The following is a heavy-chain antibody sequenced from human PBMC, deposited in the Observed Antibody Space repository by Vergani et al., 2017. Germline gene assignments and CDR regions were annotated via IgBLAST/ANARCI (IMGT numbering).Heavy chain of an antibody. J-gene: IGHJ5*02. V-gene: IGHV4-61*02. CDR1: GGSISSDSYY. D-gene: IGHD3-10*01. CDR2: IYITGST. Sequence: QVQLQESGPGLVKPSQTLSLTCTVSGGSISSDSYYWNWIRQPAGKGLEWIGRIYITGSTNYNPSLKSRVTISVDTSKNQLSLRMTSVTAADTAVYYCARDSWTSELRGVYWFDTWGQGTLVSVSS. CDR3: ARDSWTSELRGVYWFDT.